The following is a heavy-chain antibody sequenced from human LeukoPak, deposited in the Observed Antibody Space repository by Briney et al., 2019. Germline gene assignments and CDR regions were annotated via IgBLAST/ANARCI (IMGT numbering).Heavy chain of an antibody. D-gene: IGHD5-12*01. CDR3: AREREIVATTTRDDY. CDR1: GGTFSSYA. Sequence: SVKVSCKASGGTFSSYAISWVRQAPGQGLEWMGRIIPILGIANYAQKFQGRVTITADKSTSTAYMELSSLRSEDTAVYYCAREREIVATTTRDDYWGQGTLVTVSS. CDR2: IIPILGIA. J-gene: IGHJ4*02. V-gene: IGHV1-69*04.